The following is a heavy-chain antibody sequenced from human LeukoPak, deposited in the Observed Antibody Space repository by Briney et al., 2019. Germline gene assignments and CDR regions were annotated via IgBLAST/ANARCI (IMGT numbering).Heavy chain of an antibody. CDR3: ARDRGNYYGRGWFDP. V-gene: IGHV1-46*01. D-gene: IGHD3-10*01. J-gene: IGHJ5*02. CDR1: GYTFTGYY. CDR2: INPGGGNT. Sequence: ASVKVSCKASGYTFTGYYMHWVRQAPGQGLEWMGLINPGGGNTNYAQNFQGRVTMTRDTSTSTVYMELSSLRSEDTAIYYCARDRGNYYGRGWFDPWGQGTLVTVSS.